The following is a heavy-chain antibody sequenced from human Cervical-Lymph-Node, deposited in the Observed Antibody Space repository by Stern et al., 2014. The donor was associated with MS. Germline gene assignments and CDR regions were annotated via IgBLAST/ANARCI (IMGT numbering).Heavy chain of an antibody. CDR2: IFHSGTA. CDR1: GASISNSNW. Sequence: QVQLQESGPGLVKPWETLSLTCVVSGASISNSNWRSWVRQSPGKGLEWIGVIFHSGTARYNPSLQSRVTISVDKSQNPFSMKLNSVAATDTAVYYCARRGGSTTSYHFDYWGQGTLVTVSS. CDR3: ARRGGSTTSYHFDY. V-gene: IGHV4/OR15-8*01. J-gene: IGHJ4*02. D-gene: IGHD2/OR15-2a*01.